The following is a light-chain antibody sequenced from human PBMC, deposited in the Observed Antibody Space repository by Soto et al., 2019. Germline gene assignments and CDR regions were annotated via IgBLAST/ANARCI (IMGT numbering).Light chain of an antibody. J-gene: IGLJ2*01. CDR3: CSYATTTL. CDR2: EVS. CDR1: SSDVGNYDL. Sequence: QSALTQPASVSGSPGQSITISCTGTSSDVGNYDLVSWYQQHPGNAPKLMIYEVSKRPSGVSDRFSGSKSGNTASLTISGLQADDEADYYCCSYATTTLFGGGTKLTVL. V-gene: IGLV2-23*02.